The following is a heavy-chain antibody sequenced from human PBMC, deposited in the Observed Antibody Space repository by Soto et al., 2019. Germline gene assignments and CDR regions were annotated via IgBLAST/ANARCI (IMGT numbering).Heavy chain of an antibody. V-gene: IGHV4-30-4*01. CDR3: ARVKSYGGNFRFDP. D-gene: IGHD4-17*01. Sequence: QVQLQESGPGLVKPSQTLSLTCTVSGGSISSGDYYWSWIRQPPGKGLELIGYIYYSGSTYYNPSLKSRVTISVDTSKNQFSLKLRSVTAAETAVYYCARVKSYGGNFRFDPWGQGTLVTVSS. CDR2: IYYSGST. CDR1: GGSISSGDYY. J-gene: IGHJ5*02.